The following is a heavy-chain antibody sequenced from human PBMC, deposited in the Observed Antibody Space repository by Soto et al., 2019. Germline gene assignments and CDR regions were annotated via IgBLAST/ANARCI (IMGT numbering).Heavy chain of an antibody. Sequence: LRLSCEGSGFPFSSYAIHWVRQTPGKGLEWVAVISYDGSITYYSDSVKGRFTISRDTPTNTVYLQLNGLRGDDAAVYYCARPPRDLWSGYSTYFDYWRQGTLVTVSS. D-gene: IGHD3-3*01. J-gene: IGHJ4*02. CDR2: ISYDGSIT. CDR1: GFPFSSYA. V-gene: IGHV3-30-3*01. CDR3: ARPPRDLWSGYSTYFDY.